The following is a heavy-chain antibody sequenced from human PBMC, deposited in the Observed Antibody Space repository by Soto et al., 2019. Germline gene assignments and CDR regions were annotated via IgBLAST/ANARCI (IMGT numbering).Heavy chain of an antibody. J-gene: IGHJ6*02. CDR2: IYYSGST. D-gene: IGHD3-10*01. Sequence: SETLSLTCTVSGGSISSSSYYWGWIRQPPGKGLEWIGSIYYSGSTYYNPSLKSRVTISVDTSKNQFSLKLSSVTAADTAVYYCARRYGSGSYYKYYYYGMDVWGQGTTVTVSS. CDR3: ARRYGSGSYYKYYYYGMDV. CDR1: GGSISSSSYY. V-gene: IGHV4-39*01.